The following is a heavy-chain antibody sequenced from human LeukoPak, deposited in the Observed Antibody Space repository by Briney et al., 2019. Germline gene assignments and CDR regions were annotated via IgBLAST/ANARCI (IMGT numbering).Heavy chain of an antibody. CDR1: GGSISSGSYY. CDR3: AREYYYGSGSYYTSAFDI. Sequence: PSQTLSLTCTVSGGSISSGSYYWSWIRQPAGQGLEWIGRIYTSGSTNYNPSLKSRVTISVDTSKNQFSLKLSSVTAADTAVYYCAREYYYGSGSYYTSAFDIWGQGTMVTVSS. J-gene: IGHJ3*02. D-gene: IGHD3-10*01. V-gene: IGHV4-61*02. CDR2: IYTSGST.